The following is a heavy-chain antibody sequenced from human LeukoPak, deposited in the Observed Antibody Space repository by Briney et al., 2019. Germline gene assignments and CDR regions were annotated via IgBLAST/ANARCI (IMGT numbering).Heavy chain of an antibody. CDR2: INHSGST. CDR3: ARGLGYYDSSGPNFDY. J-gene: IGHJ4*02. D-gene: IGHD3-22*01. CDR1: GGSFSGYY. V-gene: IGHV4-34*01. Sequence: SETLSLTCAVYGGSFSGYYWSWLRQPPGKGLEWIGEINHSGSTNYNPSLKSRVTISVDTSKNQFSLKLSSVTAADTAVYYRARGLGYYDSSGPNFDYGGQGTLVTVSS.